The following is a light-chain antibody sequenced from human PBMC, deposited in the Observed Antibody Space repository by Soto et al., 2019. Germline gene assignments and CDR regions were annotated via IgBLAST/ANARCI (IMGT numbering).Light chain of an antibody. V-gene: IGKV1-5*01. CDR1: QSISTF. Sequence: DIQMTQSPSSLSASVGDRFTITCRASQSISTFLNWYQQKPGKAPKLLIYDASSLESGVPSRFSGSGSGTEFTLTISSLQPDDFATYYCQQYNSSPWTFGQGTKVDIK. J-gene: IGKJ1*01. CDR3: QQYNSSPWT. CDR2: DAS.